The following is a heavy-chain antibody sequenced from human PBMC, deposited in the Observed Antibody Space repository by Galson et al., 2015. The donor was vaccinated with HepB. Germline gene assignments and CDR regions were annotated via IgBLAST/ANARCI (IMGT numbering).Heavy chain of an antibody. Sequence: SLRLSCAASGFTFSSYSMNWVRQAPGKGLEWVSSISSSSSYIYYADSVKGRFTISRDNAKNSLYLQMNSLRAEDTAVYYCARVLAAGAYYYYYYMDVWGKGTTVTVSS. D-gene: IGHD6-13*01. CDR1: GFTFSSYS. J-gene: IGHJ6*03. V-gene: IGHV3-21*01. CDR2: ISSSSSYI. CDR3: ARVLAAGAYYYYYYMDV.